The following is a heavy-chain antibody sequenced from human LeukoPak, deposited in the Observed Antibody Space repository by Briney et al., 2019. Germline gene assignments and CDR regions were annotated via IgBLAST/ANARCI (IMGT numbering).Heavy chain of an antibody. V-gene: IGHV3-7*01. Sequence: GGSLRLSCAASGFTFSNYWVSWFRQAPGQGLEWVASIKQDGSERYYVDSVKGRFTISRDNAKNSLVEDTAVYYCARGSMHIYHLYTDYWGQGTLVTVSS. CDR1: GFTFSNYW. CDR3: ARGSMHIYHLYTDY. CDR2: IKQDGSER. J-gene: IGHJ4*02. D-gene: IGHD3-16*02.